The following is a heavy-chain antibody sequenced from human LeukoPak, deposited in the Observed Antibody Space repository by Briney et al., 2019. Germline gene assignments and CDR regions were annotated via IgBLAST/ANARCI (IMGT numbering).Heavy chain of an antibody. CDR2: IRSKANSYAT. J-gene: IGHJ4*02. Sequence: GGSLKLSCAASGFTFSGSAMHWVRQASGKGLEWVGRIRSKANSYATAYAASVKGRFTISRDDSKNTTYLQMNSLKTEDTAVDYCTRDCGGDCYDNYWGQGTLVTVSS. CDR1: GFTFSGSA. V-gene: IGHV3-73*01. D-gene: IGHD2-21*02. CDR3: TRDCGGDCYDNY.